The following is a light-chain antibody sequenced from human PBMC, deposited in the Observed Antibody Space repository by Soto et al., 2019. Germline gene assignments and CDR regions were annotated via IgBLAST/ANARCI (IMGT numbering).Light chain of an antibody. V-gene: IGKV3-11*01. CDR3: QQRTDWVT. J-gene: IGKJ4*01. CDR2: EAS. CDR1: QSVSSY. Sequence: EIVLTQSPATLSLSPGERATLSCMASQSVSSYLAWYQQKPGQAPRLLIYEASNRATGIPARFSGSGSGTDFTLTTSSLAPEDFAVYYCQQRTDWVTFGGGTKVDIK.